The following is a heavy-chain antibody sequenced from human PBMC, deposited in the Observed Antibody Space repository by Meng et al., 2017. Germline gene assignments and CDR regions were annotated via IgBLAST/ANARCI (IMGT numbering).Heavy chain of an antibody. Sequence: QVQLVESGGGVVQPGRSLRLSCAASGFTFSSYGMHWVRQAPGKGLEWVAVIWYDGSNKYYADSVKDRFTISRDNSKNTLYLQMNSLRAEDTAVYYCARGLSTTYWYFDLWGRGTLVTVSS. D-gene: IGHD2/OR15-2a*01. J-gene: IGHJ2*01. CDR1: GFTFSSYG. V-gene: IGHV3-33*01. CDR2: IWYDGSNK. CDR3: ARGLSTTYWYFDL.